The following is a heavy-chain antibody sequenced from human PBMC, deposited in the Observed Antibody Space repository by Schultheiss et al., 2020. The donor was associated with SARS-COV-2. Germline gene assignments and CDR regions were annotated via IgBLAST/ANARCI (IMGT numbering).Heavy chain of an antibody. CDR3: ARGSRGYNSGGSAPMDY. D-gene: IGHD5-18*01. V-gene: IGHV3-21*04. J-gene: IGHJ4*02. CDR1: GFTFSSYS. CDR2: ISSSSSYI. Sequence: GGSLRLSCAASGFTFSSYSMNWVRQAPGKGLEWVSSISSSSSYIYYADSVKGRFTISRDNAKNSLYLRMNSLRAEDTAIYYCARGSRGYNSGGSAPMDYWGQGTLVTVSS.